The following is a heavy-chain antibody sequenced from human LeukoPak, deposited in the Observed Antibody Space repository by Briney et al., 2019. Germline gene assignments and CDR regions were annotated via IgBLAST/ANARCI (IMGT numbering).Heavy chain of an antibody. CDR1: GFTFSSYW. CDR2: IKQDGTEK. D-gene: IGHD6-19*01. J-gene: IGHJ4*02. Sequence: GGSLRLSCAASGFTFSSYWMSWVRQAPGKGLEWVANIKQDGTEKYYVDSVKGRFTISRDNVKNSLYLQMNGLRAEDTAVYYCARDWSGWYGYYFDYWGQGTLVTVSS. V-gene: IGHV3-7*01. CDR3: ARDWSGWYGYYFDY.